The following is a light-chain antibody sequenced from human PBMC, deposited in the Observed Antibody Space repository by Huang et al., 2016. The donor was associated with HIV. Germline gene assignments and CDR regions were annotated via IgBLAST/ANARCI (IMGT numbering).Light chain of an antibody. Sequence: DIVMTQSPDSLAVSLGERATINCKSSQTVLYSSNNKNYLAWYQQKPGQPPKRLIYGASTRESGVPDRFSGSGSETDFTLTISSLQAGDVAVYYCHRYYRSPWTFGQGTKVEIK. CDR3: HRYYRSPWT. CDR2: GAS. J-gene: IGKJ1*01. V-gene: IGKV4-1*01. CDR1: QTVLYSSNNKNY.